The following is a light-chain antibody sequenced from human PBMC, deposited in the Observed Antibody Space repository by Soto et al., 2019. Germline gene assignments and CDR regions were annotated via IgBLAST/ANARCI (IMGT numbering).Light chain of an antibody. CDR3: QQYGSSSWT. J-gene: IGKJ1*01. Sequence: EIVLTQSPGTLSLSPGERATLSCRASQSVSSSDLAWYQQKPGQAPRLLVYGASSRATGIPDRFSGSGSGTGFTLTISRLEPEDFAVYYCQQYGSSSWTFGQGTKVEVK. CDR1: QSVSSSD. V-gene: IGKV3-20*01. CDR2: GAS.